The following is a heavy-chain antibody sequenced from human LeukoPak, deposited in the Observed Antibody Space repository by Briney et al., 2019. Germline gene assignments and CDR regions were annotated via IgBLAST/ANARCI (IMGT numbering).Heavy chain of an antibody. Sequence: SETLSLTCTVSGGSISSYCWSWIRQPAGKGLEWIGRICASGSTNYHPSLKSRVTMSVDTSKNQFSLKLSSVTAADTAVYYCARVRIAVAGTYFYYMDVWGKGTTVTVSS. V-gene: IGHV4-4*07. D-gene: IGHD6-19*01. CDR1: GGSISSYC. CDR2: ICASGST. CDR3: ARVRIAVAGTYFYYMDV. J-gene: IGHJ6*03.